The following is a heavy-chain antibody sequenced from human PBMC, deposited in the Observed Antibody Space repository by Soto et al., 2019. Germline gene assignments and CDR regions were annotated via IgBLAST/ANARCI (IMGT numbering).Heavy chain of an antibody. CDR3: ARGSGTSWLDL. Sequence: ASVKVSCKASGYTFSAHYMHWVRQAPGQGLEWMGWINSKNGDTKYARYFQGSVIMTRDTSINTAYMELRSLTSDDTAIYYCARGSGTSWLDLWGQGTLVTAPQ. V-gene: IGHV1-2*02. CDR1: GYTFSAHY. J-gene: IGHJ5*02. D-gene: IGHD1-1*01. CDR2: INSKNGDT.